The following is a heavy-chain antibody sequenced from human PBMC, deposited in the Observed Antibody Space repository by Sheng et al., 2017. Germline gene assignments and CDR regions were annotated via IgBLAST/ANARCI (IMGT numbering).Heavy chain of an antibody. V-gene: IGHV3-21*01. CDR3: ARDRSIYCSGGSCYLRGVLPLDY. CDR1: GFTFSSYS. CDR2: ISSSSSYI. J-gene: IGHJ4*02. Sequence: ESGGGLVKPGGSLRLSCAASGFTFSSYSMNWVRQAPGKGLEWVSSISSSSSYIYYADSVKGRFTISRDNAKNSLYLQMNSLRAEDTAVYYCARDRSIYCSGGSCYLRGVLPLDYWGQGTLVTVSS. D-gene: IGHD2-15*01.